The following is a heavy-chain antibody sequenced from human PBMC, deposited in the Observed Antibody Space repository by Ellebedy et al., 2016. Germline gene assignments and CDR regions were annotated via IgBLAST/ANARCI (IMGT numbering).Heavy chain of an antibody. Sequence: GGSLRLSCKGSGYSFTSYWIGWVRQMPGKGLEWMGIIYPGDSDTRYSPSFQGQVTISADKSISTAYLQWSSLKASDTAIYYCARPRPSGTYYSGAFDIWGQGTMVTVSS. D-gene: IGHD1-26*01. CDR3: ARPRPSGTYYSGAFDI. CDR1: GYSFTSYW. J-gene: IGHJ3*02. CDR2: IYPGDSDT. V-gene: IGHV5-51*01.